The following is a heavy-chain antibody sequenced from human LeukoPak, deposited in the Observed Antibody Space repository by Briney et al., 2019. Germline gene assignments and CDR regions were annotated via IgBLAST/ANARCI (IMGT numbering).Heavy chain of an antibody. V-gene: IGHV3-30-3*01. CDR2: ISYDGSNK. Sequence: GGSLRLSCAASGFTFSSYAMHWVRQDPGKGLEGVAVISYDGSNKNYADSVKGRFSISRDNSKNTLYVEMNSVGDEDTDVYYCARGVAGSVYYGVDVWGQGTTVTVSS. D-gene: IGHD6-19*01. CDR3: ARGVAGSVYYGVDV. J-gene: IGHJ6*02. CDR1: GFTFSSYA.